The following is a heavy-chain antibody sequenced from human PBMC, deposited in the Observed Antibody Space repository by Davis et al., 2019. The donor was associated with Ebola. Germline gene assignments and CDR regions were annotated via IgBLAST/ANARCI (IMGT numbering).Heavy chain of an antibody. CDR3: ARGTGYDILTSSFDY. D-gene: IGHD3-9*01. CDR2: IYYSGST. J-gene: IGHJ4*02. Sequence: SQTLSLTCAVYGGSFSGYYWSWIRQPPGKGLEWIGSIYYSGSTYYNPSLKSRVTISVDKSKNQFSLKLSSVTAADTAVYYCARGTGYDILTSSFDYWGQGTLVTVSS. CDR1: GGSFSGYY. V-gene: IGHV4-34*01.